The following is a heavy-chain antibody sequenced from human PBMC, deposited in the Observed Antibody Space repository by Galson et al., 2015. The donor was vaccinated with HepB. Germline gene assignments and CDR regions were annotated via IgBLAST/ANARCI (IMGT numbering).Heavy chain of an antibody. CDR1: GFTFSSYG. CDR2: ISYDGSNK. CDR3: AKAERSYCDFWSGYYSNWFDP. V-gene: IGHV3-30*18. J-gene: IGHJ5*02. D-gene: IGHD3-3*01. Sequence: SLRLSCAASGFTFSSYGMHWVRQAPGKGLEWVAVISYDGSNKYYADSVKGRFTISRDNSKNTLYLQMNSLRAEDTAVYYCAKAERSYCDFWSGYYSNWFDPWGQGTLVTVSS.